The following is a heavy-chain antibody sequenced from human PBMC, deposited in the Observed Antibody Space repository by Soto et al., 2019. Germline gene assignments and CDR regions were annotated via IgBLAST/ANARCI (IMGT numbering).Heavy chain of an antibody. D-gene: IGHD1-26*01. CDR2: ISAYNGHT. CDR3: ARDQGGRYYY. Sequence: QVQLVQSGAEVKKPGASVQVSCKASGYTFTSYGISWVRQAPGQGLEWMGWISAYNGHTNYAQKLQGSVTMTTDTATSTAYMELRSRRSVDTAVYSCARDQGGRYYYWGEGTLVTVSS. CDR1: GYTFTSYG. J-gene: IGHJ4*02. V-gene: IGHV1-18*01.